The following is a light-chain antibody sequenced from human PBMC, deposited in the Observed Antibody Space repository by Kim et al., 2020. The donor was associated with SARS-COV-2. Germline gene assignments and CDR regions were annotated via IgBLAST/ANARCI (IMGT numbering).Light chain of an antibody. V-gene: IGLV1-44*01. CDR3: AAWDDSLNGVV. CDR2: SNN. CDR1: SSNIGSNT. J-gene: IGLJ2*01. Sequence: GQRVTISSSGSSSNIGSNTVNGYQQLPGTAPKLLIYSNNQRPSGVPDRFSGSKSGTSASLAISGLQSEDEADYYCAAWDDSLNGVVFGGGTQLTVL.